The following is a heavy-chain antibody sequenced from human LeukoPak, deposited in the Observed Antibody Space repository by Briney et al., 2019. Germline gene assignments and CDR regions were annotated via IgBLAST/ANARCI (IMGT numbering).Heavy chain of an antibody. CDR1: GFTFSSYW. Sequence: GGSLRLSCAASGFTFSSYWMLWVRQAPGKGLVWVSRINSDGSSTSYADSVKGRFTISRDNAKNTLYLQMNSLRAEDTAVYYCARVPALGLIDYWGQGTLVTVSS. V-gene: IGHV3-74*01. CDR3: ARVPALGLIDY. CDR2: INSDGSST. D-gene: IGHD6-19*01. J-gene: IGHJ4*02.